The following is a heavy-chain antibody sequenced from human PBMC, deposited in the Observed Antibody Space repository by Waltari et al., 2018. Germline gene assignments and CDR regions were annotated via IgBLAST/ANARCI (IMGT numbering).Heavy chain of an antibody. D-gene: IGHD6-6*01. V-gene: IGHV3-21*01. J-gene: IGHJ4*02. CDR3: AREPFEYSSSGGDFDY. Sequence: EVQLVESGGGMVKPGGSLRLSCAASGFTFSSYSMNWVRQAPGKGLEWVSSISSSSSYIYYADSVKGRFTISRDNAKNSLYLQMNSLRAEDTAVYYCAREPFEYSSSGGDFDYWGQGTLVTVSS. CDR1: GFTFSSYS. CDR2: ISSSSSYI.